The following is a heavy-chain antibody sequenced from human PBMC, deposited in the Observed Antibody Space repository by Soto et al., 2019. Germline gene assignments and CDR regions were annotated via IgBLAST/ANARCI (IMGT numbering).Heavy chain of an antibody. D-gene: IGHD3-3*01. Sequence: GGSLRLSCSASGFTFSSYAMHWVRQAPGKGLEYVSAISSNGGSTYYADSVKGRFTISRDNSKNTLYLQMASLRAEDTAVYYCVKVRFLEWFENGYFDYWGQGTLVTVSS. J-gene: IGHJ4*02. V-gene: IGHV3-64D*08. CDR3: VKVRFLEWFENGYFDY. CDR1: GFTFSSYA. CDR2: ISSNGGST.